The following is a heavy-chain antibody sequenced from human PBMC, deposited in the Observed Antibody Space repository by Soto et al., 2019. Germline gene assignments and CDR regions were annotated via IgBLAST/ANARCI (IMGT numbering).Heavy chain of an antibody. Sequence: ASVKLSCKASGYTLTGYSLHWVRQAPEQGLEWMGWINPNSGGTNYAQKFQGWVTMTRDTSISTAYMELSRLRSDDTAVYYCARAATYCSGGSCYSDAFDIWGQGTMVTVSS. CDR3: ARAATYCSGGSCYSDAFDI. CDR2: INPNSGGT. CDR1: GYTLTGYS. V-gene: IGHV1-2*04. D-gene: IGHD2-15*01. J-gene: IGHJ3*02.